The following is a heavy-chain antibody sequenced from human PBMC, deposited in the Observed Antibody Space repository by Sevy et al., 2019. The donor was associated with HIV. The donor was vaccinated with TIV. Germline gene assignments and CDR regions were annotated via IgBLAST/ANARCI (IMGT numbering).Heavy chain of an antibody. CDR1: GFTFSNYA. D-gene: IGHD5-12*01. CDR2: ISGSGGRI. J-gene: IGHJ4*02. Sequence: GGSLRLSCAASGFTFSNYAMSWVRQAPGKGLEWVSAISGSGGRIYYADSVKGRFTISRDNSKNTLYLQMNSLRAEDTDVYYCATEELSGYDAPFAYWGQGTLVTVSS. CDR3: ATEELSGYDAPFAY. V-gene: IGHV3-23*01.